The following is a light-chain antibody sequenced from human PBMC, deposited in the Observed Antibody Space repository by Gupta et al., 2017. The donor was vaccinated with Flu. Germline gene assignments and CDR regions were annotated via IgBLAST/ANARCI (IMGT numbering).Light chain of an antibody. CDR2: TNN. V-gene: IGLV1-44*01. CDR3: ATWDDSLNTWV. Sequence: RGTISCSGSSSNIGSNTVHWYQQFPGTDPKRLIYTNNQRHSGVPGRFSGSKAATSASLAISGLQSEDEADDFCATWDDSLNTWVFGGGTKLTVL. J-gene: IGLJ3*02. CDR1: SSNIGSNT.